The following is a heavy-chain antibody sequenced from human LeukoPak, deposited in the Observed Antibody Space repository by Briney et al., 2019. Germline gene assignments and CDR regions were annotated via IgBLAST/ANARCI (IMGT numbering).Heavy chain of an antibody. D-gene: IGHD3-16*02. CDR3: ARLRLITFGGVIVIPWRGRVFDY. V-gene: IGHV4-39*01. CDR2: IYYGENT. CDR1: GDSISSGPYY. Sequence: SETLSLTCTVSGDSISSGPYYWGWIRQPPGKGLEWIGNIYYGENTYYNPSLKSRVTISIDTSNKQLSLKLSSVTAADTAVYYCARLRLITFGGVIVIPWRGRVFDYWGQGTLVTVSS. J-gene: IGHJ4*02.